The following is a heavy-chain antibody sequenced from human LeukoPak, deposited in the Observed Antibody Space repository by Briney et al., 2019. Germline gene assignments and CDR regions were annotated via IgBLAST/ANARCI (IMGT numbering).Heavy chain of an antibody. J-gene: IGHJ4*02. CDR3: AKAPVTSCRGTYCYPFDS. V-gene: IGHV3-23*01. Sequence: GSLRLSCAASGFTLSTYAMSWVRQTPGKGLEWVAATSSSDAGTYHADSVRGRFTISRDNSKNTLYLQMNSLRAEDAAVYFCAKAPVTSCRGTYCYPFDSWGQGTLVTVSS. D-gene: IGHD2-15*01. CDR1: GFTLSTYA. CDR2: TSSSDAGT.